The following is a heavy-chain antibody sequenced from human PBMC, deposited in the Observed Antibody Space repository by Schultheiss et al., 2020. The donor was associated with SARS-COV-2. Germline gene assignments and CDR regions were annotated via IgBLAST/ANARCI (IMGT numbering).Heavy chain of an antibody. CDR3: ARSDTNCFEVDCWGWFDP. Sequence: GGSLRLSCAASGFIFSSHWMHWVRRLPGEGLVWVSRIDENGNVITYAGSVKGRFTISRENATRSVYLQMNNLRAGDTAVYYCARSDTNCFEVDCWGWFDPWGQGTLVTVSS. CDR1: GFIFSSHW. J-gene: IGHJ5*02. D-gene: IGHD2-2*01. CDR2: IDENGNVI. V-gene: IGHV3-74*01.